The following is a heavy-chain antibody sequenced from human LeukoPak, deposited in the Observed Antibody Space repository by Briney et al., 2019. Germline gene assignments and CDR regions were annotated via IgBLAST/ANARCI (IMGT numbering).Heavy chain of an antibody. J-gene: IGHJ4*02. CDR2: MNPHSGDA. D-gene: IGHD2-15*01. Sequence: ASVKVSCKASGYRFTSYYINWVRQALGQGLEWMGWMNPHSGDADFAQNFQGRVTMTRSTSIDTAYMDLSSLTSEDTAVYYCARVCSGGSCLDFWGQGTLVAVSS. CDR1: GYRFTSYY. V-gene: IGHV1-8*01. CDR3: ARVCSGGSCLDF.